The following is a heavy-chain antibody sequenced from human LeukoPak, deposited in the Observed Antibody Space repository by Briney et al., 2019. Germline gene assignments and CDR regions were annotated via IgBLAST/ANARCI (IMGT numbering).Heavy chain of an antibody. J-gene: IGHJ4*02. CDR1: GFTFSSYG. V-gene: IGHV3-23*01. Sequence: GGTLRLSCAASGFTFSSYGMSWARQAPGKGLEWVSAISGSGGSTYYADSVKGRFTISRDNAKNSLYLQMNSLRAEDTAVYYCARDGTPTWGQGTLVTVSS. D-gene: IGHD6-13*01. CDR2: ISGSGGST. CDR3: ARDGTPT.